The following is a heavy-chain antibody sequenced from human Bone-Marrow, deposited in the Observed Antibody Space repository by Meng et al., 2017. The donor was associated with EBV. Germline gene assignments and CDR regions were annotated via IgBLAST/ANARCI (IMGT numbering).Heavy chain of an antibody. J-gene: IGHJ5*02. V-gene: IGHV3-21*01. CDR2: ISSSSSYI. CDR1: GVTFSSYS. D-gene: IGHD6-19*01. Sequence: EVQLVESGGGLAKPGGSLRPSCSASGVTFSSYSMNWVRQAPGKGLEWVSSISSSSSYIYYADSVKGRFTISRDNAKNSLYLQMNSLRAEDTAVYYCARDPPYPGSSGWWDWFDPWGQGTLVTVYS. CDR3: ARDPPYPGSSGWWDWFDP.